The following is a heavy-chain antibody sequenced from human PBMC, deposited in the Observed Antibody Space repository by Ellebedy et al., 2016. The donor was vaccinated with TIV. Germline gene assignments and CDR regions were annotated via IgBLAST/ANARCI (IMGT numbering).Heavy chain of an antibody. CDR3: ARSVVVAAIQYYYYAMDA. Sequence: ASVKVSXXASAGTFRSYAISWVRQAPGQGLKWMGGIIPMFGTPNYAQKFQDRVTITADDSTRTAYMELRSLRSEDTAVYFCARSVVVAAIQYYYYAMDAWGQGTTVTVSS. J-gene: IGHJ6*02. CDR1: AGTFRSYA. V-gene: IGHV1-69*13. CDR2: IIPMFGTP. D-gene: IGHD2-15*01.